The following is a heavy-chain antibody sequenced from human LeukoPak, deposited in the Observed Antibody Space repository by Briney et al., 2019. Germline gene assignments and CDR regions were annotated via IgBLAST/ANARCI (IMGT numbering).Heavy chain of an antibody. J-gene: IGHJ5*02. CDR2: IYYSGST. CDR3: ARHPAEKLYGDYSWFDP. Sequence: PSETLSLTCTVSGGSISSSSYYWGWIRQPPGKGLEWIGSIYYSGSTYYNPSLKSRVTISVDTSKNQFSLKLSSVTAADTAVYYCARHPAEKLYGDYSWFDPWGQGTLVAVSS. CDR1: GGSISSSSYY. V-gene: IGHV4-39*01. D-gene: IGHD4-17*01.